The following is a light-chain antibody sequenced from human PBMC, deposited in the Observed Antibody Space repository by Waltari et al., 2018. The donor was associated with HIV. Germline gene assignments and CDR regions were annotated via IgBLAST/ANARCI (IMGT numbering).Light chain of an antibody. J-gene: IGLJ3*02. V-gene: IGLV3-1*01. CDR1: KLGDNY. Sequence: SYELTQPPSVSVSPGQTASITCPGDKLGDNYACWYQQKPGQSPVLVIYQNRKRPSGIPERFSGSNSGNTATLTISGTQAMDEADYYCQAWDSSTGVFGGGTKLTVL. CDR3: QAWDSSTGV. CDR2: QNR.